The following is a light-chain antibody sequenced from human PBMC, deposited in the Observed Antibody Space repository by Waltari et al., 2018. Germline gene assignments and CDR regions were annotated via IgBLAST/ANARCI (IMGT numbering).Light chain of an antibody. Sequence: QSALTQPASVSGTPGQSITISCTGTTSDVGNYNLVSWYQPPHGKAPTLMICEVIKRPSGVSERFAGSKSGNTASLTISGRQAEDEADYYCCSYAGSGTYVFGTGTKVTVL. CDR2: EVI. CDR1: TSDVGNYNL. V-gene: IGLV2-23*02. CDR3: CSYAGSGTYV. J-gene: IGLJ1*01.